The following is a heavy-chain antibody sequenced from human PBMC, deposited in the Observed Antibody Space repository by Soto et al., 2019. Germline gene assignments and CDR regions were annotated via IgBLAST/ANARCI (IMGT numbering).Heavy chain of an antibody. CDR1: GFTFSSYD. D-gene: IGHD6-19*01. J-gene: IGHJ3*02. Sequence: PGGSLRLSCAASGFTFSSYDMHWVRQATGKGLEWVSAIGTAGDTYYPGSVKGRFTISRENAKNSLYLQMNSLRAEDTAVYYCARGGGSGQWLVPKYAFDIWGQGTMVTVSS. V-gene: IGHV3-13*01. CDR2: IGTAGDT. CDR3: ARGGGSGQWLVPKYAFDI.